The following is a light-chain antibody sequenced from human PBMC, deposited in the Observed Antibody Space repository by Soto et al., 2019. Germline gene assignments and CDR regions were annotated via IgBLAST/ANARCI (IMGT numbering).Light chain of an antibody. V-gene: IGLV2-14*01. CDR1: SSDVGGYNY. Sequence: QSALTQPASVSGSPGQSITISCTGTSSDVGGYNYVPWYQQHPGKAPKLMIFEVSNRPSGVSNRFSGSKSGNTASLTISGLQAEDEAEYYCSSYTRSSTWVFGGGTKLTVL. CDR3: SSYTRSSTWV. CDR2: EVS. J-gene: IGLJ3*02.